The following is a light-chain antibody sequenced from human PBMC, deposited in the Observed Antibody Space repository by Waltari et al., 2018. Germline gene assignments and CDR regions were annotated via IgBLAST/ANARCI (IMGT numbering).Light chain of an antibody. CDR2: AAS. V-gene: IGKV1-39*01. J-gene: IGKJ2*01. CDR3: QQSYTSEYT. CDR1: QSISSY. Sequence: DIQMTQSPSSLSASVGDRVTITCRASQSISSYLNGYQQKPGKAPKLLIHAASNLQSGVPSRFSGSGSGTDFTLTISSLQPEDFATYHCQQSYTSEYTFGQGTKLEIK.